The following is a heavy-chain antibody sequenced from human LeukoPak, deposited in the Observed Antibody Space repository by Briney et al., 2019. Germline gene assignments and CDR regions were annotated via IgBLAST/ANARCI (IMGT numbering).Heavy chain of an antibody. CDR3: ARHVVAGAVIDY. J-gene: IGHJ4*02. Sequence: SDTLSLTCTVSGGSISSSSYYWGCIRQPPGQGPEWIESIYYSVSTYYNQSLKSRVTISVDTSKNQFSLKLSSVTAADTAVYYCARHVVAGAVIDYWGQGTRVSVSS. CDR1: GGSISSSSYY. D-gene: IGHD6-13*01. CDR2: IYYSVST. V-gene: IGHV4-39*01.